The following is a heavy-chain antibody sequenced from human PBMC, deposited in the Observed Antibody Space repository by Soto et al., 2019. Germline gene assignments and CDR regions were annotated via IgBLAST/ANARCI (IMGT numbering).Heavy chain of an antibody. CDR2: ISSSSSYI. Sequence: KPGGSLRLSCAASGFTFSSYSMNRVRQAPGKGLEWVSSISSSSSYIYYADSVKGRFTISRDNAKNSLYLQMNSLRAEDTAVYYFARDGDSSSWGEYYYYMDVWGKGTTVTVSS. V-gene: IGHV3-21*01. D-gene: IGHD6-13*01. CDR1: GFTFSSYS. J-gene: IGHJ6*03. CDR3: ARDGDSSSWGEYYYYMDV.